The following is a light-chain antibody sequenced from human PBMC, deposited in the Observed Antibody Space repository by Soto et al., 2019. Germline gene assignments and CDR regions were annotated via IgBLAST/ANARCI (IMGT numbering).Light chain of an antibody. Sequence: EIVLTQSPGTLSLSPGERATLSCRASQSVSSSYLAWYQQKPGQAPRLLIYCASSRATGIPDRFSGSGSGTDFTLTISTLEPEDFAVYYCQLFGSSPRYTFGQGTNLEIK. V-gene: IGKV3-20*01. CDR2: CAS. CDR1: QSVSSSY. J-gene: IGKJ2*01. CDR3: QLFGSSPRYT.